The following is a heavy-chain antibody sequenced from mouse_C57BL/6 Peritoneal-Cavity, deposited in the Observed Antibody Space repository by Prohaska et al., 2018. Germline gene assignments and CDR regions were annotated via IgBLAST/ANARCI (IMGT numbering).Heavy chain of an antibody. Sequence: HGKSLEWIGVINPYNGGTSYNQKFKGKATLTVDKSSSTAYMELNSLTSEDSAVYYCARYYYGSYYFDYWGQCTTLRVSS. CDR2: INPYNGGT. D-gene: IGHD1-1*01. CDR3: ARYYYGSYYFDY. V-gene: IGHV1-19*01. J-gene: IGHJ2*01.